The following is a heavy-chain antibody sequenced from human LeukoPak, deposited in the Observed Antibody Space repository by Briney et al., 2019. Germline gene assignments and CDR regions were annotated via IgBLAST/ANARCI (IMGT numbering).Heavy chain of an antibody. CDR3: ARKTGTTGEAFDY. V-gene: IGHV3-23*01. D-gene: IGHD1-1*01. CDR2: ISGSGVTT. CDR1: RFTFSSYG. J-gene: IGHJ4*02. Sequence: PGGSLRLSCAASRFTFSSYGMSWVRQAPGKGLEWVSSISGSGVTTYYAASVKGRFTISRDNSRNTLYLQMNSLRAEDTAVYYCARKTGTTGEAFDYWGQGTQVTVSS.